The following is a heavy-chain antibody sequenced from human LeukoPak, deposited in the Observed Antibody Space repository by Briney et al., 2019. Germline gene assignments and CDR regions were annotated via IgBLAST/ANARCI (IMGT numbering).Heavy chain of an antibody. CDR1: GYTFIHYH. D-gene: IGHD2-8*01. CDR2: DDPEDGRT. V-gene: IGHV1-69-2*01. J-gene: IGHJ4*02. Sequence: ASVKISCKASGYTFIHYHMHWVRQAPGKSLECMGRDDPEDGRTIYAERFRDRVTITADRSTDTVYLEVTRLNSDDTAVYFCATVAMLSTAFYFDHWGQGTLVTVSS. CDR3: ATVAMLSTAFYFDH.